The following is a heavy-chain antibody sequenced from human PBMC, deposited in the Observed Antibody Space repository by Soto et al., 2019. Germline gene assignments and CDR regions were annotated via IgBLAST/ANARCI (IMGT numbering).Heavy chain of an antibody. V-gene: IGHV4-31*03. Sequence: QVQLQESGPGLVKPSQTLSLTCTVSGGSISSGGYFWSWIRQHPGKGLEWIGYIYYSGNTFYNPAVKARVSISVDTSKNQFSLKLSSVTAADTAVYYCARGAVGATIYFDYWGQGTRVTVSS. J-gene: IGHJ4*02. CDR3: ARGAVGATIYFDY. D-gene: IGHD1-26*01. CDR2: IYYSGNT. CDR1: GGSISSGGYF.